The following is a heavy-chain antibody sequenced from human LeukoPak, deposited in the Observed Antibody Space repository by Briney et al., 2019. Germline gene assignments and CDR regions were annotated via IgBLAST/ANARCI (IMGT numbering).Heavy chain of an antibody. D-gene: IGHD3-22*01. Sequence: EASVKVSCKASGYTFTSYAMHWVRQAPGQRLGWMGWINAGNGNTKYSQKFQGRVTITRDTSASTAYMELSSLRSEDTAVYYCARDTHNYDSSSYPPGFDCWGQGTLVTVSS. J-gene: IGHJ4*02. V-gene: IGHV1-3*01. CDR3: ARDTHNYDSSSYPPGFDC. CDR2: INAGNGNT. CDR1: GYTFTSYA.